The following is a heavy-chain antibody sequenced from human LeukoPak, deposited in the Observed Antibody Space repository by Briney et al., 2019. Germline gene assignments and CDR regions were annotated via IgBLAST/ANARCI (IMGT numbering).Heavy chain of an antibody. D-gene: IGHD2-2*03. CDR2: IYHSGST. J-gene: IGHJ4*02. CDR1: GYSISSGYY. V-gene: IGHV4-38-2*01. Sequence: PSETLSLTCAVSGYSISSGYYWAWIRQPPGKGLEWIGSIYHSGSTYYNPSLKSRVTISVDTSKNQFSLKLSSVTAADTAVYYCARHSRVVDIVVVPAALSDYWGQGTLVTVSS. CDR3: ARHSRVVDIVVVPAALSDY.